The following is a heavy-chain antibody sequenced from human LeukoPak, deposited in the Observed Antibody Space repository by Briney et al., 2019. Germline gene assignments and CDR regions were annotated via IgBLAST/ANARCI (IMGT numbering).Heavy chain of an antibody. J-gene: IGHJ4*02. V-gene: IGHV4-61*01. CDR2: IYYTGIT. CDR1: GVSVSSDPYY. CDR3: AVRRGPKFDY. D-gene: IGHD3-10*01. Sequence: SETLSLTCSVSGVSVSSDPYYWAWFRQSPGKGLEWIAYIYYTGITSYGSSLRSRVTLSVDTSKNQFSLKLKSVTSADTAVYYCAVRRGPKFDYWGQGALVIVSS.